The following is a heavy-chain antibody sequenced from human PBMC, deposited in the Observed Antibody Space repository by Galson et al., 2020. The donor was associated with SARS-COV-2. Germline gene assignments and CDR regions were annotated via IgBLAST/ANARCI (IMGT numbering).Heavy chain of an antibody. CDR3: ARDLHSSGWYNGMDV. J-gene: IGHJ6*02. CDR1: GFTFSDYY. V-gene: IGHV3-11*01. D-gene: IGHD6-19*01. CDR2: ISSSGSTI. Sequence: NSGGSLRLSCAASGFTFSDYYMSWIRQAPGKGLEWVSYISSSGSTIYYADPVKDRFTISRDNAKNALYLQMNSLRAEDTAVYYCARDLHSSGWYNGMDVWGQGTTVTVSS.